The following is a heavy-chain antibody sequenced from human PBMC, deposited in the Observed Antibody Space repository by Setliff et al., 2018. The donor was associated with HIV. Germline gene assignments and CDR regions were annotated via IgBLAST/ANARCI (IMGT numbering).Heavy chain of an antibody. Sequence: PTASVKVSCKASGYTFTGYYMHWVRQAPGQGLEWMGWINPNSGGTNYAQKFQGRVTMTRDTSISTAYMELSRLRSDDTAVYYCARGSLLGYFDWLFPDWGQGTLVTVSS. CDR2: INPNSGGT. J-gene: IGHJ4*02. V-gene: IGHV1-2*02. D-gene: IGHD3-9*01. CDR1: GYTFTGYY. CDR3: ARGSLLGYFDWLFPD.